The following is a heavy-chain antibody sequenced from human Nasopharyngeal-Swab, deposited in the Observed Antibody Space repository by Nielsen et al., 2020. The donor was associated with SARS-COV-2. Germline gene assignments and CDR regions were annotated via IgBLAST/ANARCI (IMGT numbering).Heavy chain of an antibody. CDR2: ISYEGSKK. CDR3: AKANVLFWFGQFKNDGFDI. CDR1: GFSFNNYG. Sequence: GRSLRLSCTASGFSFNNYGMHWVRQAPGKGLEWVAVISYEGSKKYYAESVERRFTISRDYSKSTLYLQMNSLRPEDTAMYYCAKANVLFWFGQFKNDGFDIWGQGTMVAVSS. D-gene: IGHD3-10*01. V-gene: IGHV3-30*18. J-gene: IGHJ3*02.